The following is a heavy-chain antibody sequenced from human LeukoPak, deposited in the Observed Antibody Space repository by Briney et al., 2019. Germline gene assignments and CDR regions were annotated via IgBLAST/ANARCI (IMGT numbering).Heavy chain of an antibody. CDR3: ARFPCSGDSCYSGIRAFDI. D-gene: IGHD2-15*01. Sequence: SETLSLTRAVYGGSFSGYYWNWIRQSPGKGLEWIGEINHSGTTNYIPSLKSRVTISVDTSKKQFSLKLSSVTAADTAVYYCARFPCSGDSCYSGIRAFDIWGQGTMVTVSS. V-gene: IGHV4-34*01. J-gene: IGHJ3*02. CDR2: INHSGTT. CDR1: GGSFSGYY.